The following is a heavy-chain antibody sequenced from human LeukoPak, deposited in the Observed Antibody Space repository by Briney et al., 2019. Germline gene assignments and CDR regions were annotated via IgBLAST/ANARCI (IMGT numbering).Heavy chain of an antibody. CDR1: GYTLTSYD. D-gene: IGHD5-24*01. CDR3: ARDGNKNGYSPHFDY. V-gene: IGHV1-8*01. J-gene: IGHJ4*02. Sequence: ASVKVSCKASGYTLTSYDINWVRQATGQGLEWMGWMNPNSGRTGYAQNFQGRITITRNTSISTAYMELSSLRSEDTAVYYCARDGNKNGYSPHFDYWGQGTLVTVSS. CDR2: MNPNSGRT.